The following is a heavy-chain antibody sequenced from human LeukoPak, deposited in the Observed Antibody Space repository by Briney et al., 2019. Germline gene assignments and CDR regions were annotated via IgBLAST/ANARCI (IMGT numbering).Heavy chain of an antibody. Sequence: ASVKVSCKTSGYTFTDYYVHWVRQAPGRALEWLAWIYPDSGATNFAQRFQGRVTMTRDTSVNTVHMELNRLRSDDTAVYYCARDLCHGGSCFHFDSWGQGTLVTVSS. CDR3: ARDLCHGGSCFHFDS. CDR1: GYTFTDYY. D-gene: IGHD2-15*01. V-gene: IGHV1-2*02. J-gene: IGHJ4*02. CDR2: IYPDSGAT.